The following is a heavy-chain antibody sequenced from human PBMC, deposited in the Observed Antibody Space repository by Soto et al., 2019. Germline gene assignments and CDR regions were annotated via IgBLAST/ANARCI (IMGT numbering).Heavy chain of an antibody. CDR2: IYYSGST. Sequence: QLQLQESGPGLVKPSETLSLTCTVSGGSISSSSYYWGWIRQPPGKGLEWIGSIYYSGSTYYNPSLESRVTISVDTSKNQFSLKLSSVTAADTAVYYCVGVDYYYYMDVWGKGTTVTVSS. CDR1: GGSISSSSYY. V-gene: IGHV4-39*01. CDR3: VGVDYYYYMDV. D-gene: IGHD3-16*01. J-gene: IGHJ6*03.